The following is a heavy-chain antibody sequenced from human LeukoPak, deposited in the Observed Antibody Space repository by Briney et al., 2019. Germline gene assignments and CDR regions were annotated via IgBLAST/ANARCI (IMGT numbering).Heavy chain of an antibody. Sequence: ASEKASCKAYGYTFTSYDINWVRQATGQGLEWMGWMNPNSGNTGYAQKFQGRVTMTRNTSISTAYMEPSSLRSEDTAVYYCASRAPYDSSGYYYYYYMDVWGKGTTVTVSS. D-gene: IGHD3-22*01. CDR1: GYTFTSYD. J-gene: IGHJ6*03. CDR2: MNPNSGNT. CDR3: ASRAPYDSSGYYYYYYMDV. V-gene: IGHV1-8*01.